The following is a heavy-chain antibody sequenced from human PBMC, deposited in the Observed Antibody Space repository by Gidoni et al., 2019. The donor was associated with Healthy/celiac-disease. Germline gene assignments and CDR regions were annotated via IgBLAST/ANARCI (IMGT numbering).Heavy chain of an antibody. CDR3: ARVMITFGGVIVTN. CDR2: INHSGST. D-gene: IGHD3-16*02. V-gene: IGHV4-34*01. Sequence: QVQLQQWGAGLLKPSETLSLTCAVYGGSFSGYYWSWIRQPPGKGLEWIGEINHSGSTNYNPSLKSRVTISVDTSKNQFSLKLSSVTAADTAVYYCARVMITFGGVIVTNWGQGTLVTVSS. J-gene: IGHJ4*02. CDR1: GGSFSGYY.